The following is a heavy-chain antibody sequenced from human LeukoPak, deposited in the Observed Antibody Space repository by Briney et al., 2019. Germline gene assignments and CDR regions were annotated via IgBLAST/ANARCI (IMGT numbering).Heavy chain of an antibody. D-gene: IGHD3-3*01. V-gene: IGHV4-59*11. CDR3: ARGQSITIFGVVTNYCMDV. CDR1: GGSISSHY. Sequence: PSETLSLTCTVSGGSISSHYWSWIRQPPGKGLEWIGYIYYSGSTNYNPSLKSRVTISVDTSKNQFSLKLSSVTAADTAVYYCARGQSITIFGVVTNYCMDVWGKGTTVTVSS. J-gene: IGHJ6*03. CDR2: IYYSGST.